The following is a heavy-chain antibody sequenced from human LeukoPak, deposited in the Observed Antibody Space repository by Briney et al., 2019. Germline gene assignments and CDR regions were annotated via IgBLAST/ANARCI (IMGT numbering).Heavy chain of an antibody. CDR3: ARDFNPGYCSGGGCVYGMDV. J-gene: IGHJ6*02. CDR1: GFTFSSYE. V-gene: IGHV3-48*03. Sequence: GGSLRLSCAASGFTFSSYEMNWVRQAPGKGLEWVSYISSSGSTIYYADSVKGRFTISRDNAKNSLYLQMNSLRAEDTAAYYCARDFNPGYCSGGGCVYGMDVWGQGTTVTVSS. D-gene: IGHD2-15*01. CDR2: ISSSGSTI.